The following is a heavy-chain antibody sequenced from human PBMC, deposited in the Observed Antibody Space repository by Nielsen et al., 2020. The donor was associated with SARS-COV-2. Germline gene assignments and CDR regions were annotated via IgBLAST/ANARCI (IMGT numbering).Heavy chain of an antibody. J-gene: IGHJ4*02. D-gene: IGHD5-24*01. V-gene: IGHV4-61*01. CDR2: IYYSGSP. CDR1: GGSISSSSYY. Sequence: SETLSPTCTVSGGSISSSSYYWSWIRQHPGKGLEWIGYIYYSGSPYYNPSLKSRVTISVDTSKNQFSLKLSSVTAADTAVYYCARAGGWGWLQAIPPEFDYWGQGTLVTVSS. CDR3: ARAGGWGWLQAIPPEFDY.